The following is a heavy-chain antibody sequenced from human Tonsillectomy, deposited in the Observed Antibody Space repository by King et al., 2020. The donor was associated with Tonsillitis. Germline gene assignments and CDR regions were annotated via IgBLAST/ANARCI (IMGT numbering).Heavy chain of an antibody. CDR1: GGSIGSSDHF. CDR2: MYDSGAI. V-gene: IGHV4-39*01. J-gene: IGHJ4*02. Sequence: QLQESGPGVVKPSETLSLTCTVSGGSIGSSDHFWAWIRQPPGKGLEWIGYMYDSGAIFYNPSLKRRITISGGASENRFSLKLSSVTAADTAVYFCARYDSGSFDYWGQGALVTVSS. CDR3: ARYDSGSFDY. D-gene: IGHD1-26*01.